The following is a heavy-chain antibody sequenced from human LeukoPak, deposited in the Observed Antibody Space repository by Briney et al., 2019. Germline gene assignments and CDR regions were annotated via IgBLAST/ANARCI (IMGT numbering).Heavy chain of an antibody. J-gene: IGHJ6*02. CDR1: GFTFSSYA. CDR2: ISGSGGST. CDR3: AKEDHDYGYYYGMDV. D-gene: IGHD4-17*01. V-gene: IGHV3-23*01. Sequence: PGGSLRLSCAASGFTFSSYAMSWVRQAPGKGLEWVSAISGSGGSTYYADSVKGRFTISRDNSKNTLYLQMNSPRAEDTAVYYCAKEDHDYGYYYGMDVWGQGTTVTVSS.